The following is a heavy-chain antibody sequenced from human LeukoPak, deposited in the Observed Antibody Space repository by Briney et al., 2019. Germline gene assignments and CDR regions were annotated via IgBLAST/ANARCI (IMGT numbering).Heavy chain of an antibody. CDR2: IYPGDSDT. V-gene: IGHV5-51*01. D-gene: IGHD3-10*01. CDR3: ARQSRDGSKTRGYYFDY. Sequence: GESLKISCKVSGYRFATYWIGWVRQMPGKGLEWMGVIYPGDSDTTYSPSFQGQVTISVDKSISTVYLQWSSLKASDTAMYYCARQSRDGSKTRGYYFDYWGQGTLVTVSS. CDR1: GYRFATYW. J-gene: IGHJ4*02.